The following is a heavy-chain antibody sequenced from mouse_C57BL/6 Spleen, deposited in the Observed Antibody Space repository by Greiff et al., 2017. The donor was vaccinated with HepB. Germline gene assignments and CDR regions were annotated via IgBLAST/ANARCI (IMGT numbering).Heavy chain of an antibody. V-gene: IGHV2-2*01. CDR3: ARREGHFDV. D-gene: IGHD3-3*01. CDR1: GFSLTSYG. Sequence: VQLVESGPGLVQPSQSLSITCTVSGFSLTSYGVHWVRQSPGKGLEWLGVIWSGGSTDYNAAFISRLSISKDNSKSQVFFKMNSLQADDTAIYYCARREGHFDVWGTGTTVTVSS. CDR2: IWSGGST. J-gene: IGHJ1*03.